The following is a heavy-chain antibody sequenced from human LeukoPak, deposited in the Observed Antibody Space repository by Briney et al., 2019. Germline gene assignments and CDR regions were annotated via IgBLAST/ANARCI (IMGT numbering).Heavy chain of an antibody. CDR1: GGTFSSYA. CDR3: ARTPPLGYCSGGSCHGGIDY. D-gene: IGHD2-15*01. CDR2: IIPIFGTA. V-gene: IGHV1-69*13. J-gene: IGHJ4*02. Sequence: SVKVSCKASGGTFSSYAISWVRQAPGQGLEWMGGIIPIFGTANYAQKFQGRVTITADESTSTAYMELSSLRYEDTAVYYCARTPPLGYCSGGSCHGGIDYWGQGTLVTVSS.